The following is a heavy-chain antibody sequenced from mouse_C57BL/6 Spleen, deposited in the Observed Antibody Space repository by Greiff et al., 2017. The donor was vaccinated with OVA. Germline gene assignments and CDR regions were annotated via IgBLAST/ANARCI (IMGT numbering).Heavy chain of an antibody. D-gene: IGHD1-1*01. CDR3: ARDNYGSSSDYFDY. CDR1: GYSITSGYY. J-gene: IGHJ2*01. V-gene: IGHV3-6*01. Sequence: ESGPGLVKPSQSLSLTCSVTGYSITSGYYWNWIRQFPGNKLEWMGYISYDGSNNYNPSLKNRISITRDTSKNQFFLKLNSVTTEDTATYYCARDNYGSSSDYFDYWGQGTTLTVSS. CDR2: ISYDGSN.